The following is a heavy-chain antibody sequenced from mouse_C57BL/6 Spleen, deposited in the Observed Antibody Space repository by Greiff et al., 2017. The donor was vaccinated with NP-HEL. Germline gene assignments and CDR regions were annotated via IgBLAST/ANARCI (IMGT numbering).Heavy chain of an antibody. J-gene: IGHJ4*01. CDR2: IYPGDGDT. D-gene: IGHD2-5*01. CDR1: GYAFSSYW. V-gene: IGHV1-80*01. CDR3: ARGYYSNYVDYAMDY. Sequence: VKLMESGAELVKPGASVKISCKASGYAFSSYWMNWVKQRPGKGLEWIGQIYPGDGDTNYNGKFKGKATLTADKSSSTAYMQLSSLTSEDSAVYFCARGYYSNYVDYAMDYWGQGTSVTVSS.